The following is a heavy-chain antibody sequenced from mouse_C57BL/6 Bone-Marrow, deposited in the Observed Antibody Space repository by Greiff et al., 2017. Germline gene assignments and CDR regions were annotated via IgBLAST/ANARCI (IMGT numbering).Heavy chain of an antibody. CDR3: ARSYYGNSFAY. D-gene: IGHD2-10*01. CDR1: GYTFTSYW. Sequence: QVHVKQPGAELVRPGSSVKLSCKASGYTFTSYWMDWVKQRPGQGLEWIGNIYPSDSETHYNQKFKDKATLTVDKSSSTAYMQLSSLTSEDSAVYYCARSYYGNSFAYWGQGTLVTVSA. J-gene: IGHJ3*01. V-gene: IGHV1-61*01. CDR2: IYPSDSET.